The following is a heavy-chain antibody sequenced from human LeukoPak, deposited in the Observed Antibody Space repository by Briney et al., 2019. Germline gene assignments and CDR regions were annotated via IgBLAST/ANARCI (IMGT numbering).Heavy chain of an antibody. V-gene: IGHV1-46*01. D-gene: IGHD3-10*01. CDR2: INPSGGST. CDR1: GYTFTSYY. CDR3: ARGRGYYGSASSSRGMDV. Sequence: ASVKVSCKASGYTFTSYYMHWVRQAPGQGLEWMGIINPSGGSTSYAQKFQGRVTMTRDTSTSTVYMELSSLRSEDTAVYYCARGRGYYGSASSSRGMDVWGKGTTVTVSS. J-gene: IGHJ6*04.